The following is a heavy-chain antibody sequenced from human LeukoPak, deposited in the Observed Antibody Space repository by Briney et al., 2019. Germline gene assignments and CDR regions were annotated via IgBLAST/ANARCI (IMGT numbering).Heavy chain of an antibody. V-gene: IGHV3-23*01. Sequence: PSETLSLTCTVSGGSVSSHHWSWVRQAPGKGLEWVASISDSGGTTYYVDSVRGRFTISRDNSKNTLYLQMNSLRAEDTAIYSCARDIRGSGNYGWFDPWGQGTLVTVSS. CDR3: ARDIRGSGNYGWFDP. CDR2: ISDSGGTT. D-gene: IGHD3-10*01. CDR1: GGSVSSHH. J-gene: IGHJ5*02.